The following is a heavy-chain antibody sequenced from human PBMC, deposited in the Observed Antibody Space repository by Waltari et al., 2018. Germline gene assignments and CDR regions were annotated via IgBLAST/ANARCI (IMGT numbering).Heavy chain of an antibody. J-gene: IGHJ5*02. Sequence: QVQLQESGPGLVKPSETLSLTCTVSGGSISRYFWSWIRQPPGKGLEWIGYIYYSGSTNYNPSLKSRVTISVDTSKNQFSLKLSSVTAADTAVYYCARSLGYCSGGSCLNWFDPWGQGTLVTVSS. D-gene: IGHD2-15*01. V-gene: IGHV4-59*01. CDR2: IYYSGST. CDR1: GGSISRYF. CDR3: ARSLGYCSGGSCLNWFDP.